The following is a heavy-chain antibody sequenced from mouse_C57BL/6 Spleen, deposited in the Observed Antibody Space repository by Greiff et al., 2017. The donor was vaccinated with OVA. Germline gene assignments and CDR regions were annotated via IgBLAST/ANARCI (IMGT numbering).Heavy chain of an antibody. CDR2: IYPGDGDT. J-gene: IGHJ4*01. V-gene: IGHV1-82*01. Sequence: VKLMESGPELVKPGASVKISCKASGYAFSSSWMNWVKQRPGKGLEWIGRIYPGDGDTNYNGKFKGKATLTADKSSSTAYMQLSSLTSEDSAVYVCARPYYGNYYAMDYWGQGTSVTVSS. CDR3: ARPYYGNYYAMDY. CDR1: GYAFSSSW. D-gene: IGHD2-10*01.